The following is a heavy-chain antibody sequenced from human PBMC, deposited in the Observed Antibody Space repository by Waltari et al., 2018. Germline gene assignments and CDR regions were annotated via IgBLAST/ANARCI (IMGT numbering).Heavy chain of an antibody. CDR1: GGSISSYY. CDR2: IYYSGST. J-gene: IGHJ4*02. V-gene: IGHV4-59*01. D-gene: IGHD3-16*01. Sequence: QVQLQESGPGLVKPSETLSLTCTVSGGSISSYYWSWIRQPPGKGLEWIGYIYYSGSTTYNPSLKSRVTISVDTSKNQFSLKLSSVTAADTAVYYCARDGGPGRFDYWGQGTLVTVSS. CDR3: ARDGGPGRFDY.